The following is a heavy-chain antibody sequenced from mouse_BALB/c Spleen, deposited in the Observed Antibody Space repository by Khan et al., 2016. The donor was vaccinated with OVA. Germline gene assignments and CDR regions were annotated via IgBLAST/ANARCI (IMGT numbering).Heavy chain of an antibody. CDR2: IIYTGYT. V-gene: IGHV3-8*02. D-gene: IGHD2-14*01. Sequence: EVQLQESGPSLVKPSQTLSLTCSVTGDSITSGYWNWIRKFPGNKLEYMGYIIYTGYTYYNPSLKSRISITRHTSKNQYYLHLNSVTDEDTATYYCARSTYRYTFVYWGQGTLVTVSA. J-gene: IGHJ3*01. CDR1: GDSITSGY. CDR3: ARSTYRYTFVY.